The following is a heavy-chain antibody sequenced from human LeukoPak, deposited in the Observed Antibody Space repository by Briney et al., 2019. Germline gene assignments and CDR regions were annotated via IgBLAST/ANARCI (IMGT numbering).Heavy chain of an antibody. Sequence: GGSLRLSCAASGFTFSNYWMHWVRQPPGKGLVWVSRINSDGTSTRYADSVKGRFTISRDNAKNTLYLQMNSLRAEDTAVYYCARDNKQQLVLSGAFDIWGQGTMVTVSS. D-gene: IGHD6-13*01. CDR2: INSDGTST. J-gene: IGHJ3*02. CDR3: ARDNKQQLVLSGAFDI. CDR1: GFTFSNYW. V-gene: IGHV3-74*01.